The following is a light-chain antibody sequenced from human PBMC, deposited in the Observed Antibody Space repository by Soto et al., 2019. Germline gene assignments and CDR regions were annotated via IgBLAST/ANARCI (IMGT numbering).Light chain of an antibody. CDR1: SSDLTYNS. CDR3: SSSTPTRGLV. Sequence: QSALTQPASVSGSLGQSISISCTEDSSDLTYNSVSWYQHHPHKAPKLIIYDVSYRPSGVSTRFSGSQSAGSASLTISGLQAEDEAYYYCSSSTPTRGLVFGSGTKVTVL. J-gene: IGLJ1*01. CDR2: DVS. V-gene: IGLV2-14*01.